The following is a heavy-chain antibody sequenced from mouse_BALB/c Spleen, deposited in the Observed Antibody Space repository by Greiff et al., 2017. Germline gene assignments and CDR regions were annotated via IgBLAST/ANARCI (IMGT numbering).Heavy chain of an antibody. CDR2: ISYDGSN. J-gene: IGHJ2*01. Sequence: EVKLMESGPGLVKPSQSLSLTCSVTGYSITSGYYWNWIRQFPGNKLEWMGYISYDGSNNYNPSLKNRISITRDTSNNQFFLKLNSVTTEDTATYYCARGLGRGDYFDYWGQGTTLTVSS. V-gene: IGHV3-6*02. D-gene: IGHD4-1*01. CDR1: GYSITSGYY. CDR3: ARGLGRGDYFDY.